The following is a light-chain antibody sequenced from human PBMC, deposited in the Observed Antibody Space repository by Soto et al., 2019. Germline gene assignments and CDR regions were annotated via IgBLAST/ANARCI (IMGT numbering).Light chain of an antibody. V-gene: IGKV3-20*01. CDR2: GAS. J-gene: IGKJ4*01. CDR1: QSVSSSY. Sequence: MGLTQSPCTLSFSPGERATLSCMASQSVSSSYLAWYHQKPGQPPRLLIYGASSRATAIPDRFSGSGSGTDFTLTISRLEPEDFAVYYCHQYDSSPLTFGGGTKVEIK. CDR3: HQYDSSPLT.